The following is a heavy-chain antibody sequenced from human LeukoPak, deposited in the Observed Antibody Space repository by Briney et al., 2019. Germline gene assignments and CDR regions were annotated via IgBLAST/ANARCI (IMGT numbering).Heavy chain of an antibody. V-gene: IGHV1-69*13. D-gene: IGHD3-16*02. CDR1: GGTFSSYA. Sequence: SVKVSCKASGGTFSSYAISWVRQAPGQGLEWMGGIIPIFGTANYAQKFQGRVTITADESTSTAYMELSSLRSEDTAVYYCARDRRLRLGELSLKPDYWGQGTLVTVSS. CDR3: ARDRRLRLGELSLKPDY. J-gene: IGHJ4*02. CDR2: IIPIFGTA.